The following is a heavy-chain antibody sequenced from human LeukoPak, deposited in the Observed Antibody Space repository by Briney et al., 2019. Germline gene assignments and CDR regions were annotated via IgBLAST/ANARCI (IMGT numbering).Heavy chain of an antibody. J-gene: IGHJ5*02. CDR3: ARGRFLYHWFDP. CDR2: INHSGST. V-gene: IGHV4-34*01. CDR1: GGSFSGYY. Sequence: SETLSLTCAVYGGSFSGYYWSWIRQPPGKGLEWIGEINHSGSTNYNPFLKSRVTISVDTSKNQFSLKLSSMTAADTAVYYCARGRFLYHWFDPWGQGTLVTVSS. D-gene: IGHD2-2*02.